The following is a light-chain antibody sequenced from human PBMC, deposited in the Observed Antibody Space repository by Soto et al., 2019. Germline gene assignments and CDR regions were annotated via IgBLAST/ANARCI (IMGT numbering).Light chain of an antibody. V-gene: IGKV3-11*01. Sequence: EVVLTQSPATLSLSPGEKATLSCRASQDINTYLGWYQQKPGQPPRLLIYDASNRASGIPARFSGSGFGTDFTLTINSLEPEDFAIYYCQHRYNWPLTFGAGTKVEIK. J-gene: IGKJ4*01. CDR3: QHRYNWPLT. CDR2: DAS. CDR1: QDINTY.